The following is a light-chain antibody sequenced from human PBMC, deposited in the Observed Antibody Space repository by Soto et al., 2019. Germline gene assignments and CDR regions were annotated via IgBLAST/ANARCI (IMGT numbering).Light chain of an antibody. V-gene: IGLV1-44*01. CDR1: NSNIGSNT. J-gene: IGLJ1*01. Sequence: QSVLTQPPSASGTPGQRVTISCSGSNSNIGSNTVNWYQQLPGTAPKLLIYYDNLRPSGVPDRISGSKSGTSASLAISGLQYDDEADYYCAEWDDSLNGRVFGAGTKLTVL. CDR3: AEWDDSLNGRV. CDR2: YDN.